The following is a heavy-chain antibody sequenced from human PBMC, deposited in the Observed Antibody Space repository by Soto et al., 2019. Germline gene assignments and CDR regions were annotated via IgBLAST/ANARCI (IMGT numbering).Heavy chain of an antibody. J-gene: IGHJ5*02. CDR3: ARDLGGIAAAGPGWFDP. CDR2: IIPIFGTA. V-gene: IGHV1-69*06. CDR1: GGTFSSYA. D-gene: IGHD6-13*01. Sequence: SVKVSCKASGGTFSSYAISWVRQAPGQGLEWMGGIIPIFGTANYAQKFQGRVTITADKSTSTAYMELSSLRSEDTAVYYCARDLGGIAAAGPGWFDPWGQGTLVTVSS.